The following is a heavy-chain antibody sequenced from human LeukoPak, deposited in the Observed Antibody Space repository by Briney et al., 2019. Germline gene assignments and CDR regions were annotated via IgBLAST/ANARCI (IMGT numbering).Heavy chain of an antibody. Sequence: PGGSLRLSCAASGFTFSSYAMSWVRQAPGKGLEWVSALSGSGGSTYYADSVKGRFTISRDNSKNTLYLQMNSLRAEGTAVYYCAKDLQLERPRRDYWGQGTLVTVSS. CDR3: AKDLQLERPRRDY. V-gene: IGHV3-23*01. CDR1: GFTFSSYA. CDR2: LSGSGGST. D-gene: IGHD1-1*01. J-gene: IGHJ4*02.